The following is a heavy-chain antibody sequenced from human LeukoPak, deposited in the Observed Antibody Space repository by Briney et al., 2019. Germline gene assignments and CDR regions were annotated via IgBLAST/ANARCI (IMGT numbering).Heavy chain of an antibody. V-gene: IGHV4-38-2*02. Sequence: SETLSLTCTVSGYSISSGYYWGWIRQPPGKGLEWIGSIHHSGRTYYSPSLKSRVTTSVDMSKSQFSLKLSSVTAADTAVYYCARDARGSCSSTSCSPNNWFDPWGQGTVVTVSS. CDR3: ARDARGSCSSTSCSPNNWFDP. CDR1: GYSISSGYY. CDR2: IHHSGRT. J-gene: IGHJ5*02. D-gene: IGHD2-2*01.